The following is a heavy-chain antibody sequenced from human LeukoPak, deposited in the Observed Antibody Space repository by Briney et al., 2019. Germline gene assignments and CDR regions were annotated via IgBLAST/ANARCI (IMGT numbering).Heavy chain of an antibody. D-gene: IGHD3-16*01. V-gene: IGHV3-7*04. CDR1: GFTFSNYW. Sequence: GGSLRLSCAASGFTFSNYWMSWVRQAPGKGLQWVANIKQDGSLKHYVDSLKGRFTISRDNSKNSLYLQMNSLSAEDTAVYYCARWGGGFDYWGEGTLVTV. CDR2: IKQDGSLK. CDR3: ARWGGGFDY. J-gene: IGHJ4*02.